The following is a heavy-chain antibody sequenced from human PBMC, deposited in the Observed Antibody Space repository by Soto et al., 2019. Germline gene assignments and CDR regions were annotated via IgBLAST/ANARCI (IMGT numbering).Heavy chain of an antibody. V-gene: IGHV4-38-2*01. Sequence: SETLSLTCAVSGFSISSGYYWGWIRQPPGQGLEWIGSIYHSGSAYHNPSLKSRVTISVDTYKNQFSLKLTSVTAADTAVYYCARGGKAAAGSYNWFDPWGQGTLVTVSS. CDR3: ARGGKAAAGSYNWFDP. CDR1: GFSISSGYY. J-gene: IGHJ5*02. CDR2: IYHSGSA. D-gene: IGHD6-13*01.